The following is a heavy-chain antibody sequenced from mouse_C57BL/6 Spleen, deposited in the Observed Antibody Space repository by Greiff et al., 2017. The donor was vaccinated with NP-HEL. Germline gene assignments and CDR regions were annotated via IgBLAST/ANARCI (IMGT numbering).Heavy chain of an antibody. D-gene: IGHD2-4*01. CDR1: GYTFTSYW. CDR2: IDPSDSYT. CDR3: ARRADYDDAMDY. Sequence: VQLQQPGAELVRPGTSVKLSCKASGYTFTSYWMHWVKQRPGQGLEWIGVIDPSDSYTNYNQKFKGKATLTVDTSSSTAYMQLSSLTSEDSAVYYCARRADYDDAMDYWGQGTSVTVSS. V-gene: IGHV1-59*01. J-gene: IGHJ4*01.